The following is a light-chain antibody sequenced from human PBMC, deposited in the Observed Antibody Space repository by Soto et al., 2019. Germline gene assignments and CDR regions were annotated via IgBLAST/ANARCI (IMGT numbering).Light chain of an antibody. J-gene: IGKJ4*01. CDR1: QSISYW. CDR3: QQLKNYPLT. CDR2: KAS. Sequence: DIQMTQSPSTLSASVGDRVTITCRASQSISYWLAWYQQKPGKAPKLLIYKASSLGGGVPSRFSGSGSGTEFALTISSLQPEDFATYYCQQLKNYPLTFGGGTKLEI. V-gene: IGKV1-5*03.